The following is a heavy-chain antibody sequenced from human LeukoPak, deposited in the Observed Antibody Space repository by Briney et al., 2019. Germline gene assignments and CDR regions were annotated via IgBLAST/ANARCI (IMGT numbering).Heavy chain of an antibody. CDR1: GGSISSSSYY. CDR2: IYYSGST. CDR3: ASVGLNDY. Sequence: PSETLSLTCTVSGGSISSSSYYWGWIRQPPGKGLEWIGSIYYSGSTYYNPSLKSRVTISVDTSKNQFSLKLSSVTAADTAVYYCASVGLNDYWGQGTLVTVSS. J-gene: IGHJ4*02. V-gene: IGHV4-39*07. D-gene: IGHD2-15*01.